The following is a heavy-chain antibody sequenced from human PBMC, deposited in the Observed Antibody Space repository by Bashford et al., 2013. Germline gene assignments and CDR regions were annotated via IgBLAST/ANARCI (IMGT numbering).Heavy chain of an antibody. CDR2: IYWDDTE. D-gene: IGHD2/OR15-2a*01. V-gene: IGHV2-5*02. CDR3: GLVYVSNAFDV. CDR1: GVSVNRGGAA. Sequence: SGPTLVKPTQPVTLTCTLSGVSVNRGGAAVGWVRQPRGKALEWIALIYWDDTEFHNPSLRSRVSIARDTSKNQVVLTLTNMDPVDTGTYYCGLVYVSNAFDVW. J-gene: IGHJ3*01.